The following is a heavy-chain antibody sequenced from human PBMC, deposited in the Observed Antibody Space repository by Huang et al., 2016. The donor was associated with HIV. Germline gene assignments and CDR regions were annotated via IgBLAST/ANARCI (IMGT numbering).Heavy chain of an antibody. CDR3: ARERMMSWLDDHDAFDI. Sequence: QVQLQQWGAGLLKPSETLSLTCAVYGGSFSGYYWSWIRQSPGKGLEWIGEINHSGSTNDTPSLKSRLTISVDTSKNQFSLKLSSVTAADTAVYYCARERMMSWLDDHDAFDIWGQGTMVTVSS. V-gene: IGHV4-34*01. D-gene: IGHD1-1*01. CDR2: INHSGST. J-gene: IGHJ3*02. CDR1: GGSFSGYY.